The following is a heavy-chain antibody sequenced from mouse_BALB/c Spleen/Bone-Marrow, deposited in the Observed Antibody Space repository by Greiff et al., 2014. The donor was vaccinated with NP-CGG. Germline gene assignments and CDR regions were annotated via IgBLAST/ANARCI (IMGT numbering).Heavy chain of an antibody. CDR2: IWAGGST. J-gene: IGHJ2*01. D-gene: IGHD2-4*01. Sequence: VKLVESGPGLVAPSQSLSITCTVSGFPLTNYGVHWVRQPPRKGLEWLGVIWAGGSTNYNSALMSRLSITKDNSKSQVFLKMNSLQTDDTAMYYCARDRYYDYYFDYWGQGTTLTVSS. CDR1: GFPLTNYG. CDR3: ARDRYYDYYFDY. V-gene: IGHV2-9*02.